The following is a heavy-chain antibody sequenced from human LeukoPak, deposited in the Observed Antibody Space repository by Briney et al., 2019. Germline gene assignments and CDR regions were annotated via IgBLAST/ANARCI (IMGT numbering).Heavy chain of an antibody. V-gene: IGHV5-51*01. D-gene: IGHD2/OR15-2a*01. CDR3: ARNSGENIGRRDYYFDY. Sequence: GESLKISCKGSGYSFTSYWIGWVRQMPGKGLEWMGIIYPGDSDTRYSPSFQGQVTISADKSISTAYLQWSSLKVSDTAMYYCARNSGENIGRRDYYFDYWGQGTLVTVSS. J-gene: IGHJ4*02. CDR1: GYSFTSYW. CDR2: IYPGDSDT.